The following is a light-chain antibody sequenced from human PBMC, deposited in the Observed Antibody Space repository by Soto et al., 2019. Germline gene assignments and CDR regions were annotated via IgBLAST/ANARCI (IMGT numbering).Light chain of an antibody. CDR1: ALPKQY. Sequence: SYELTQAPSVSVSPGQTARITCSGDALPKQYAYWYQQKPGQAPVLVIDKDNERPSGIPERFSASSSGTIVTLTISGVQAEDEADYYCQSADSSGTYVFGTGTKVTVL. CDR2: KDN. J-gene: IGLJ1*01. CDR3: QSADSSGTYV. V-gene: IGLV3-25*02.